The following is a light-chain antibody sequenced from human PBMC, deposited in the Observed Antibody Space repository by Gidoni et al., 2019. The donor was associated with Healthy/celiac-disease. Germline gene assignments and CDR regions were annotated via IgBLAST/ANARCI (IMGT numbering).Light chain of an antibody. CDR2: DVS. CDR1: SSDVGGYNY. CDR3: CSYAGSYTFVV. Sequence: QSALTQPRPVSRSPGQSVTISCTGTSSDVGGYNYVSWYQQHPCKAPKLMLYDVSKRPSGVPDRFSGSKSGNTASLTISGLQAEDEADYYCCSYAGSYTFVVFGGGTKLTVL. V-gene: IGLV2-11*01. J-gene: IGLJ2*01.